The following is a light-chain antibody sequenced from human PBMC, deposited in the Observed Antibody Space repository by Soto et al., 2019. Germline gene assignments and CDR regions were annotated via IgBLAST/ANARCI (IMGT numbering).Light chain of an antibody. CDR1: SSDVGGYNY. J-gene: IGLJ2*01. V-gene: IGLV2-14*01. CDR3: SSYTSSSTLYVV. CDR2: DVS. Sequence: QSALTQPASVSGSPGQSITISCTGTSSDVGGYNYVSWYQQHPGKAPKLMIYDVSNRPSGVSNRFSGSKSGNTASLTISGLQAEDEADYYCSSYTSSSTLYVVFGEGPKLTVL.